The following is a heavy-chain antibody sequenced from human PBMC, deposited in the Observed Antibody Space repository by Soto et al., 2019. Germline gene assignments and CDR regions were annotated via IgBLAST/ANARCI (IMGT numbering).Heavy chain of an antibody. CDR1: GDSISRYGFY. CDR2: ISYSGNP. CDR3: ATRGITLYTFDS. D-gene: IGHD3-10*01. V-gene: IGHV4-31*03. J-gene: IGHJ4*02. Sequence: QVQLQESGPGLVKPSQTLSLTCSVSGDSISRYGFYWSWIRQRPGKGLEWIGYISYSGNPYFNPSLRSRAIISIDTSKKQFSLWLSSVTAADTAVYYCATRGITLYTFDSWCQGTLVTVSS.